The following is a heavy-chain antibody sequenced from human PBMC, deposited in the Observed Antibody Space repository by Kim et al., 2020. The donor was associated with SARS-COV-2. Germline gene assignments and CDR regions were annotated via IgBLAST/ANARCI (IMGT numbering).Heavy chain of an antibody. J-gene: IGHJ5*01. D-gene: IGHD1-1*01. V-gene: IGHV3-48*02. Sequence: ADSVKDRFTISRDNAKRQLTLQMNSLRDEDTAVYYCARGGNNWNALDSWGQGTLVTVSS. CDR3: ARGGNNWNALDS.